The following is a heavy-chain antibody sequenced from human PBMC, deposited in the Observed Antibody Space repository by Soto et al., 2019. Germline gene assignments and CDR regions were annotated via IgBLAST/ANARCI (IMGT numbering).Heavy chain of an antibody. Sequence: GGSLRLSCAASGFTFSSYSMNWVRQAPGKGLEWVSSISSSSSYIYYADSVKGRFTISRDNAKNSLYLQMNSLRAEDTAVYYCARAGKVVVITTFWFDPWGQGTLVTVSS. CDR3: ARAGKVVVITTFWFDP. V-gene: IGHV3-21*01. D-gene: IGHD3-22*01. CDR1: GFTFSSYS. CDR2: ISSSSSYI. J-gene: IGHJ5*02.